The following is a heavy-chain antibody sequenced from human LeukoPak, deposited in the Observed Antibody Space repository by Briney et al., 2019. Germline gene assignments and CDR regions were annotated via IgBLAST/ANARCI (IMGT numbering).Heavy chain of an antibody. CDR3: ARDSNRNDFYGEYRFFQH. V-gene: IGHV4-59*12. D-gene: IGHD4-17*01. J-gene: IGHJ1*01. Sequence: SETLSLTCTVSGGSISSYYWSWIRQPPGKGLEWIGYIYYSGSTNYNPSLKSRVTISVDTSKNQFSLKLSSVTAADTAVYYCARDSNRNDFYGEYRFFQHWGQGTLVSVSS. CDR1: GGSISSYY. CDR2: IYYSGST.